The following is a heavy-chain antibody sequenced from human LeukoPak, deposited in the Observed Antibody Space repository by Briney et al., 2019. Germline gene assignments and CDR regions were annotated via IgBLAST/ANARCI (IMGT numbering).Heavy chain of an antibody. CDR3: ARDADGILFDY. CDR2: IYTSGST. J-gene: IGHJ4*02. D-gene: IGHD1-14*01. V-gene: IGHV4-61*02. CDR1: GDSISRGRYY. Sequence: SETLSLTCTVSGDSISRGRYYWSWIRQPAGKGLEWIGRIYTSGSTNYNPSLKSRVTISVDTSKNQFSLKLSSVTAADTAVYYCARDADGILFDYWGQGTLVTVSS.